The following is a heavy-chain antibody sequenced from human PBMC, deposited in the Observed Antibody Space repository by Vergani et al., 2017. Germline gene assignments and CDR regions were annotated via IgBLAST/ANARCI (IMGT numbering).Heavy chain of an antibody. CDR2: IYYSGST. Sequence: QVQLQESGPGLVKPSETLSLTCTISGGSISSYYWSWIRQPPGKGLEWIGYIYYSGSTNYNPSLKSRVTRSVDTSKNQSSLKLSSVTAADTAVYYCARTSYWSGYYTVDYWGQGTLVTVSS. D-gene: IGHD3-3*01. V-gene: IGHV4-59*01. J-gene: IGHJ4*02. CDR3: ARTSYWSGYYTVDY. CDR1: GGSISSYY.